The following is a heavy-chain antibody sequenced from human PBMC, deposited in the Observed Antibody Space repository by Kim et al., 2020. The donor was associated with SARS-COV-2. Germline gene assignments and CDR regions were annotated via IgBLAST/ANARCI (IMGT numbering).Heavy chain of an antibody. J-gene: IGHJ6*02. CDR3: ARDGGTLICTGVECYRPLHPMDV. Sequence: ASVKVSCKSSAYTFTDYPLNWVRQAPGQGLEWMGWINTNTGNPTYAQGFTGRFVFSLDTSVNTAYLQITSLEAEDTAIYYCARDGGTLICTGVECYRPLHPMDVWGQGTTVTVSS. D-gene: IGHD2-8*02. CDR1: AYTFTDYP. CDR2: INTNTGNP. V-gene: IGHV7-4-1*02.